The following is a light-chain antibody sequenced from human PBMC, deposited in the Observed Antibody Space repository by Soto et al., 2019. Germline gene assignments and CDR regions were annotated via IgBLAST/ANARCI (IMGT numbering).Light chain of an antibody. CDR2: AAS. Sequence: DIQMTQSPSTLPASVGDRVTITCRASQGISSYLAXYXXKPVKAPKLLIYAASSLQSGVPSRFSGSGSGTDFTLTISSLQPEDTAAYYCQLYGSSHMFSFGQGTKVDIK. CDR1: QGISSY. CDR3: QLYGSSHMFS. J-gene: IGKJ2*01. V-gene: IGKV1-16*01.